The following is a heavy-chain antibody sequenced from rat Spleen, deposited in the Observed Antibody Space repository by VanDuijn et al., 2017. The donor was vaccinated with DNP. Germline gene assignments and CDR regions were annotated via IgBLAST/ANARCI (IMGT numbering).Heavy chain of an antibody. D-gene: IGHD1-11*01. J-gene: IGHJ2*01. CDR2: ISYDGRSN. V-gene: IGHV5-22*01. CDR1: GFTFSDYY. Sequence: EVQLVESGGGVVQPGRSLKLSCAASGFTFSDYYMAWVRQAPTKGLEWVAYISYDGRSNYRGDSVKGRFTISRDNAKSTLYLQMNSLRSEDMATFYCARWTTGHYFDNWGHGVMVTVSS. CDR3: ARWTTGHYFDN.